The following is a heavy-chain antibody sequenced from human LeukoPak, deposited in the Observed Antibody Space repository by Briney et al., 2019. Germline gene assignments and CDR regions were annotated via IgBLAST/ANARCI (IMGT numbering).Heavy chain of an antibody. V-gene: IGHV3-74*01. J-gene: IGHJ4*02. CDR1: GFTLSSYW. Sequence: GGSLRLSCAASGFTLSSYWVHWVRQAPGKGLVWVSRINPDGSSTSYADSVKGRFTISRDNAKNTLYLQMNSLRAEDTAVYYCARQDVLLWFGELLNMGGFDYWGQGTLVTVSS. CDR2: INPDGSST. D-gene: IGHD3-10*01. CDR3: ARQDVLLWFGELLNMGGFDY.